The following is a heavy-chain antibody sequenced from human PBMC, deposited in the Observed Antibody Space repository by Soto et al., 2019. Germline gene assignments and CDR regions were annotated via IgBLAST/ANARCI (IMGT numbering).Heavy chain of an antibody. CDR1: GFTFSNYG. J-gene: IGHJ6*02. Sequence: GGSLRLSCAASGFTFSNYGMSWVRQAPGKGLEWVSGISGSGGSTIYADSVKGRFTISRDNSKNTLYLQMHSLRAEDTAVYYCAKALYEYYYYGMDVWGQGTTVTVSS. CDR3: AKALYEYYYYGMDV. V-gene: IGHV3-23*01. D-gene: IGHD3-3*01. CDR2: ISGSGGST.